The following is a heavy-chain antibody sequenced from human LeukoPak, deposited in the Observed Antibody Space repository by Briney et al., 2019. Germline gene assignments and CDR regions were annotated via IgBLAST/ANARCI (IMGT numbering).Heavy chain of an antibody. J-gene: IGHJ6*03. CDR3: AKGLKKYQLAGSAYYYYYMNV. CDR2: IIPIFGTA. CDR1: GGTFSSYA. V-gene: IGHV1-69*13. Sequence: GASVKVSCKASGGTFSSYAISWVRQAPGQGLEWMGGIIPIFGTANYAQKFQGRVTITADESTSTAYMELSSLRSEDTAVYYCAKGLKKYQLAGSAYYYYYMNVWGKGTTVTVSS. D-gene: IGHD2-2*01.